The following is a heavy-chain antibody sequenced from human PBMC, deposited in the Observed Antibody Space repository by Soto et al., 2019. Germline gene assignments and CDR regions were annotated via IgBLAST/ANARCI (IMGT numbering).Heavy chain of an antibody. CDR2: ITGSRGKT. CDR1: GFTFSDYS. J-gene: IGHJ6*02. D-gene: IGHD2-2*02. CDR3: AREYTAWPLAYGLDV. V-gene: IGHV3-23*01. Sequence: GGSLRLSCAASGFTFSDYSMHWVRQAPGKGLEWVSVITGSRGKTYYADSVKGRFTISRDNSKNTLYLQMNSLRAEDTAVYYCAREYTAWPLAYGLDVWGQGTTVTVSS.